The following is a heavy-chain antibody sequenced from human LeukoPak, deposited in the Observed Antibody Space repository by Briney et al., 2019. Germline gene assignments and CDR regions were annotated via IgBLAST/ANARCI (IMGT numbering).Heavy chain of an antibody. CDR2: INSDGSST. D-gene: IGHD2-21*02. CDR1: GFTFSSYW. J-gene: IGHJ6*02. V-gene: IGHV3-74*01. Sequence: PGGSLRLSCAASGFTFSSYWTHWVRQAPGKGLVWVSRINSDGSSTSYADSVKGRFTISRDNAKNTLYLQMNSLRAEDTAVYYCARGAPKAYCGGDCYSVTPYYYGMDVWGQGTTVTVSS. CDR3: ARGAPKAYCGGDCYSVTPYYYGMDV.